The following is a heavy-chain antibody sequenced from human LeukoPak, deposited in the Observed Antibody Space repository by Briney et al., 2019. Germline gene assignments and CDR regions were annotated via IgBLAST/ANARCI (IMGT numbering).Heavy chain of an antibody. CDR2: IYYSGST. J-gene: IGHJ4*02. D-gene: IGHD2-21*02. V-gene: IGHV4-59*12. CDR3: ARRTCGGDCYSFDY. Sequence: SETLSLTCTVSGGSISSYYWSWIRQPPGKGLEWIGYIYYSGSTNYNPSLKSRVTISVDTSKNQFSLKLSSVTAADTAVYYCARRTCGGDCYSFDYWGQGTLVTVSS. CDR1: GGSISSYY.